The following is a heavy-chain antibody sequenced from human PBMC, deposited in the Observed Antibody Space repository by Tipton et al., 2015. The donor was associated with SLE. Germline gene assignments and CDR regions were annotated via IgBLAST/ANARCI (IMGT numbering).Heavy chain of an antibody. CDR3: AELEGLSYGYSFDY. J-gene: IGHJ4*02. D-gene: IGHD5-18*01. CDR1: GGSVSSSSYY. CDR2: IYHSGNT. Sequence: TLSLTCTVSGGSVSSSSYYWGWIRQPPGKGLEWIGNIYHSGNTYYNPSLKSRVTISVDTSKNQFSLKLSSVTAADTAVYYCAELEGLSYGYSFDYWGQGVLVTVSS. V-gene: IGHV4-39*07.